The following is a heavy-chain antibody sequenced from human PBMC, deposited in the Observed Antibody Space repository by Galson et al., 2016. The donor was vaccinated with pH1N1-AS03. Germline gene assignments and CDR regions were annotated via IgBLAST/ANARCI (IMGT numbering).Heavy chain of an antibody. Sequence: VRQAPGKGLEWVANIKQDGSETYYVDSVKGRFTISRDNAKNSLYLHMNSLRAEDTAVYYCARESPVAGNFDFWGQGTLVSVSS. CDR3: ARESPVAGNFDF. D-gene: IGHD6-19*01. V-gene: IGHV3-7*01. CDR2: IKQDGSET. J-gene: IGHJ4*02.